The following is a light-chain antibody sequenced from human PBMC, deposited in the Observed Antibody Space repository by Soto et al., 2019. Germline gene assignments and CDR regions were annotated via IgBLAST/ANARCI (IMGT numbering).Light chain of an antibody. V-gene: IGLV1-47*01. Sequence: QSVLTQPPSASATPGQRVTISCSGSSSNIGTNYVYWYQHLPGTAPKLLIYRNDQRPSGVPDRFSGSMFGTAASLAIGGLRSEDEADYYCAAWDDSLSGVVFGGGTKLTVL. CDR2: RND. CDR3: AAWDDSLSGVV. CDR1: SSNIGTNY. J-gene: IGLJ2*01.